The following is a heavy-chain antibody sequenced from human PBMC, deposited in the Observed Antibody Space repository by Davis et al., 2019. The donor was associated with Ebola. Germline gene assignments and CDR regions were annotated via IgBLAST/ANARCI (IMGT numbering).Heavy chain of an antibody. V-gene: IGHV3-7*03. D-gene: IGHD3-3*01. CDR2: IKQDGSEK. Sequence: PGGSLRLSCAASGFTFSSYWMSWVRQAPGKGLEWVANIKQDGSEKYYVDSVKGRFAISRDNAKNSLYLQMNSLRAEDTAVYYCARELQKYYDFWSGYYTGSDYWGQGTLVTVSS. CDR3: ARELQKYYDFWSGYYTGSDY. J-gene: IGHJ4*02. CDR1: GFTFSSYW.